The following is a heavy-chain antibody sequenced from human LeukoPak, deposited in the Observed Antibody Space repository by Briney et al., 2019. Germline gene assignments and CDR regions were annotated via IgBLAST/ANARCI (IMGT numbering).Heavy chain of an antibody. CDR2: IYHSGST. D-gene: IGHD3-22*01. V-gene: IGHV4-4*02. J-gene: IGHJ3*02. CDR3: ASLTTADAFDI. Sequence: SQTLSLTCGVSGGSISISYWWSWVRQPPGKGLEWIGEIYHSGSTNYNPSLKSRVTISMDTSKNQFSLKLSSVTAADTAVFYCASLTTADAFDIWGQGTMVTVSS. CDR1: GGSISISYW.